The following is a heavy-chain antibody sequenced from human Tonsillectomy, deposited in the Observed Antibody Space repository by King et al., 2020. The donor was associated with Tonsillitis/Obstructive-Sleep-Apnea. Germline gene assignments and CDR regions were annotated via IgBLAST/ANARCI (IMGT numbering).Heavy chain of an antibody. CDR1: GYTFNSYG. J-gene: IGHJ5*02. Sequence: VQLVESGAEVKKPGASVKVSCTASGYTFNSYGINWVRQAPGQGLEWMVWISAYNGNKNYAQKLQGRVTMTTDTSTSTAYMELRSLRSYDTAVYYCARIVVVPAAGNWFDPWGQGTLVTVSS. D-gene: IGHD2-2*01. CDR2: ISAYNGNK. CDR3: ARIVVVPAAGNWFDP. V-gene: IGHV1-18*01.